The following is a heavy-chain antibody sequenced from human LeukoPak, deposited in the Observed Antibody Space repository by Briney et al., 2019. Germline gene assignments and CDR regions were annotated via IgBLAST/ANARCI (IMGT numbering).Heavy chain of an antibody. D-gene: IGHD1-26*01. J-gene: IGHJ4*02. CDR1: GGSFSGYY. CDR3: AGLPYSGRYAFDY. V-gene: IGHV4-34*01. Sequence: SETLSLTCAVYGGSFSGYYWSWIRQPPGKGLEWIGEINHSGSTNYNPSLKSRVTISVDTSKNQFSLKLSSVTAADTAVYYCAGLPYSGRYAFDYWGQGTLVTVSS. CDR2: INHSGST.